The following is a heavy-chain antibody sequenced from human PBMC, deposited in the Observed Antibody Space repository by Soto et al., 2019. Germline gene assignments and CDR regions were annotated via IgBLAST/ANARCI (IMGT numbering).Heavy chain of an antibody. V-gene: IGHV3-23*01. J-gene: IGHJ6*02. CDR1: GFTFSSYA. D-gene: IGHD6-6*01. Sequence: EVQLLESGGGLVQPGGSLRLSCAASGFTFSSYAMSWVRQAPGKGLEWVSAISGSGGSTYYADSVKGRFTISRDNSKNTLYLPMNSLRAEDTAVYYCAKDLGIAARPSYYYYGMDVWGQGTTVTVSS. CDR2: ISGSGGST. CDR3: AKDLGIAARPSYYYYGMDV.